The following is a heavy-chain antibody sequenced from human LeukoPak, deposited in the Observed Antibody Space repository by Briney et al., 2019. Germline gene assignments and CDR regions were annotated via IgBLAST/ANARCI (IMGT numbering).Heavy chain of an antibody. Sequence: AGSLRLSCAASGFTVSSNYMSWVRQAPGKGLEWVSVIYSGGSTYYADSVKGRFTISRDNSKNTLYLQMNSLRAEDTAVYYCARDYGDYAFDYWGQGTLVTVSS. D-gene: IGHD4-17*01. CDR1: GFTVSSNY. CDR3: ARDYGDYAFDY. CDR2: IYSGGST. J-gene: IGHJ4*02. V-gene: IGHV3-53*01.